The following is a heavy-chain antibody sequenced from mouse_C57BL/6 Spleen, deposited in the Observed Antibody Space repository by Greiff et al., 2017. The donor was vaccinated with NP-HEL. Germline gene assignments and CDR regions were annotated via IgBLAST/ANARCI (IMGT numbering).Heavy chain of an antibody. CDR2: IWSGGST. CDR1: GFSLTSYG. Sequence: VKLMESGPGLVQPSQSLSITCTVSGFSLTSYGVHWVRQSPGKGLEWLGVIWSGGSTDYNAAIISRLSISKDNSKSQVFFKTNSLQADDTAIYYRARTRGYYGSSDNRCYAMDDWGQGTSVTVSS. D-gene: IGHD1-1*01. J-gene: IGHJ4*01. CDR3: ARTRGYYGSSDNRCYAMDD. V-gene: IGHV2-2*01.